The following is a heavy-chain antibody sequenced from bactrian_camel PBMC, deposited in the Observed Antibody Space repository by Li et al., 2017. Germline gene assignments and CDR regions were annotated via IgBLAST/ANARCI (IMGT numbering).Heavy chain of an antibody. Sequence: VQLVESGGGSVQAGGSLRPSCAASIHTQSNSKYCMAWIRQAPGKEREALATISYDGLKTYADSVKGRFTISQNNTRDTLFLQMNNLKPEDTAMYYCAIDFGYWGRGTQVTVS. V-gene: IGHV3S55*01. CDR2: ISYDGLK. CDR3: AIDFGY. J-gene: IGHJ6*01. CDR1: IHTQSNSKYC.